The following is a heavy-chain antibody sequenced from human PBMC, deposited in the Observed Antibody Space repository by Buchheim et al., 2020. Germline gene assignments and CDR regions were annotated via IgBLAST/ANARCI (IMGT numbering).Heavy chain of an antibody. Sequence: QVQLVQSGAEVKKPGASVKVSCKASGYTFTSYDINWVRQATGQGLEWMGWMNPNSGNTGYAQKFQGRVTMTRNTSISTAYMELSSLRSEDTAVYYCARGRPHGNSYSSGWYLPSATAFDPWGQGTL. CDR2: MNPNSGNT. V-gene: IGHV1-8*01. CDR1: GYTFTSYD. J-gene: IGHJ5*02. D-gene: IGHD6-19*01. CDR3: ARGRPHGNSYSSGWYLPSATAFDP.